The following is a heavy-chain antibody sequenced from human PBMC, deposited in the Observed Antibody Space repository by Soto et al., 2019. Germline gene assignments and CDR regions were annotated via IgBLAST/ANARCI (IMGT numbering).Heavy chain of an antibody. CDR3: ARDEDIVATKYYYGMDV. CDR1: GGTFSSYA. CDR2: IIPIFGTA. J-gene: IGHJ6*02. V-gene: IGHV1-69*13. Sequence: GASVKVSCKASGGTFSSYAISWVRQAPGQGLEWMGGIIPIFGTANYAQKFQGRVTITADESTSTAYMELSSLRSEDTAVYYCARDEDIVATKYYYGMDVWGQGTTVTVSS. D-gene: IGHD5-12*01.